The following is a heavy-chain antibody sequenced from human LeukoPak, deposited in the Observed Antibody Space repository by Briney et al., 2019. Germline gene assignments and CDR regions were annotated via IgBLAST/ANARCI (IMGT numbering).Heavy chain of an antibody. Sequence: HPGGSLRLSCAVSGFTFSSYSMNWVRQAPGKALEWVSYISISSTTIYYADSVKGRFTISRDDAKNSLYLQMNSLRAEDTAVYYCARWCGSGWYDYWGQGTLVTVSS. J-gene: IGHJ4*02. CDR2: ISISSTTI. D-gene: IGHD6-19*01. CDR1: GFTFSSYS. CDR3: ARWCGSGWYDY. V-gene: IGHV3-48*01.